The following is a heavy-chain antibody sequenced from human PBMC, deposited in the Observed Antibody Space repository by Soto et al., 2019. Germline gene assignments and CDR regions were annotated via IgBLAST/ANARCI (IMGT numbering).Heavy chain of an antibody. CDR3: ARGSVVVAATWGHYREYYFDY. Sequence: QVQLVQSGAEVKKPGASVKVSCKASGYTFTGYYMHWVRQAPGQGLEWMGWINPNSGGTNYAQKCQGGVTMTRDTSISTAYMELSRLRSDDTAVYYCARGSVVVAATWGHYREYYFDYWGQGTLVTVSS. J-gene: IGHJ4*02. D-gene: IGHD2-15*01. V-gene: IGHV1-2*02. CDR1: GYTFTGYY. CDR2: INPNSGGT.